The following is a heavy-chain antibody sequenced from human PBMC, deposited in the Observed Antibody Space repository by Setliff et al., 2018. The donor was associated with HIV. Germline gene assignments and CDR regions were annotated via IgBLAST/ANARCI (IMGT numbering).Heavy chain of an antibody. J-gene: IGHJ3*02. Sequence: GGSLRLSCAASGFTFSSYWMSWVRQAPGKGLEWVANIKQDGSEKYYVDSVKGRFTISRDNAKNSLYLQMNSLRAEDMALYYCAKDWGGGGADAFDIWGQGTMVTVSS. V-gene: IGHV3-7*03. CDR2: IKQDGSEK. D-gene: IGHD2-21*01. CDR3: AKDWGGGGADAFDI. CDR1: GFTFSSYW.